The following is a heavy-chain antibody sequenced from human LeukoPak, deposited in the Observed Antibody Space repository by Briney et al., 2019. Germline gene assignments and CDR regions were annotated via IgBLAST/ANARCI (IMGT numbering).Heavy chain of an antibody. J-gene: IGHJ5*02. CDR3: AREYSAGWFDP. CDR2: IWYDGCNK. Sequence: GGSLRLSCAASGFTFSSCGMHWVRQAPGKGLEWVAVIWYDGCNKFYADSVKGRFTISRDNSKNTLYLQMNSLRAEDTAVYYCAREYSAGWFDPWGQGTLVTVSS. CDR1: GFTFSSCG. D-gene: IGHD6-13*01. V-gene: IGHV3-33*08.